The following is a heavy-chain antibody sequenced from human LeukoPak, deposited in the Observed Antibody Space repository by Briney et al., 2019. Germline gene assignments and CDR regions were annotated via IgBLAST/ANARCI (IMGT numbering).Heavy chain of an antibody. Sequence: SETLSLTCTVSGGSISSGSYYWSWIRQPAGKGLEWIGRIYTSGSTNYNPSLKSRVTISVDTSKNQFSLKLSSVTAADTAVYYCARGDSSTRCYKCDNWFDPWGQGTLVTVSS. CDR1: GGSISSGSYY. J-gene: IGHJ5*02. D-gene: IGHD2-2*02. CDR3: ARGDSSTRCYKCDNWFDP. V-gene: IGHV4-61*02. CDR2: IYTSGST.